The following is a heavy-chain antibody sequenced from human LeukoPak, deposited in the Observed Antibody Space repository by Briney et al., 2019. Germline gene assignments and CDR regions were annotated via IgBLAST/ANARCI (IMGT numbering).Heavy chain of an antibody. J-gene: IGHJ5*02. V-gene: IGHV5-51*01. D-gene: IGHD2-2*01. CDR2: IFPVDSDI. CDR1: GYSFTTYW. CDR3: ARGAVPVAREWFDP. Sequence: GESLKISCKGSGYSFTTYWIGWVRQMPGKGLEWMGIIFPVDSDIRYSPSFQGQVTISADKSISTAYLQWSSLKASDTAMYYCARGAVPVAREWFDPWGQGTLVTVSS.